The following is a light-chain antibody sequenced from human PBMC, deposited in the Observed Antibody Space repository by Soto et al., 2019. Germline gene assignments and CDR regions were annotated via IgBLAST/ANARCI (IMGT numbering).Light chain of an antibody. V-gene: IGLV1-47*01. J-gene: IGLJ1*01. CDR1: SSNIGSDY. CDR3: AAWDDSLSGYV. Sequence: QSLLTQPPSASGTPGQRVTSSCSGSSSNIGSDYVYWYQQFPGTAPKLLIYRNNQRPSGVPDRFSGSKSGTSASLAISGLRSEDEADYYCAAWDDSLSGYVFGTGTKVTVL. CDR2: RNN.